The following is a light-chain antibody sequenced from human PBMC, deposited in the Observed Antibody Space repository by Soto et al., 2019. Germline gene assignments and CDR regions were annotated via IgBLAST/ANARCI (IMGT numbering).Light chain of an antibody. CDR2: DAS. CDR3: QQRSNWPS. CDR1: QSVSSY. Sequence: EIVLTQSPATVSLSPGERATLSCRASQSVSSYLAWYQQKPGQAPRLLIYDASNRATGIPARFSGSGSGTDFTLTISSLEPEDFAVYYCQQRSNWPSFGGGTKVDIK. V-gene: IGKV3-11*01. J-gene: IGKJ4*01.